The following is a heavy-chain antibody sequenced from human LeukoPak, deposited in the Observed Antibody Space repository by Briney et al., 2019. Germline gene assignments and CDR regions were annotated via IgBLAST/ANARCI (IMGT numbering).Heavy chain of an antibody. Sequence: ASVKASCKASGYTFTGYYMHWVRQAPGQGLEWMGWINPNSGGTNYAQKFQGRVTMTRDTSISTAYMELSRLRSDDTAVYYCARDGIAAAGQSDYWGQGTLVTVSS. CDR1: GYTFTGYY. CDR3: ARDGIAAAGQSDY. J-gene: IGHJ4*02. CDR2: INPNSGGT. V-gene: IGHV1-2*02. D-gene: IGHD6-13*01.